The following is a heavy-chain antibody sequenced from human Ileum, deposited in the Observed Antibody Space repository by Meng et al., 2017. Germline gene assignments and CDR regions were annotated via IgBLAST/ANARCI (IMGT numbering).Heavy chain of an antibody. J-gene: IGHJ4*02. Sequence: QVQLQESGPGLVRPSETLSLICTVSGGSVSTSDYQWGWIRQPPGKGLEWIGHAGTNYNPSLKSRVTISVDTSKRQFSLKLTSVTAADTAVYYCARDHWGSLDYWGQGILVTVSS. D-gene: IGHD7-27*01. V-gene: IGHV4-61*08. CDR3: ARDHWGSLDY. CDR2: AGT. CDR1: GGSVSTSDYQ.